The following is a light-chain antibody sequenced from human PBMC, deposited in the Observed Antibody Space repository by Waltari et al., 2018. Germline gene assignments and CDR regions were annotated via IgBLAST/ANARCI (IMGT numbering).Light chain of an antibody. J-gene: IGLJ1*01. V-gene: IGLV2-14*01. CDR2: EVS. CDR3: SSYTSSSTYV. Sequence: QSALTQPASVSGSPGQSITISCTGTSSDAGGYNYVSWYQQYPGKAPKLMIYEVSNRPSGVSNRFSGSKSGNTASLTISGLQAEDEADYYCSSYTSSSTYVFGTGTKVTVL. CDR1: SSDAGGYNY.